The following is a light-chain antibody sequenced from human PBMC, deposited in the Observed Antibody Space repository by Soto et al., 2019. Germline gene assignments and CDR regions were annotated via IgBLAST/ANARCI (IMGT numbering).Light chain of an antibody. CDR1: QSVSSS. J-gene: IGKJ1*01. Sequence: EIVLTQSPGTLSLSPGERATLSCRASQSVSSSLAWHQQRPGQAPRLLIYGASSRATGIPDRFSGSGSGTDFTLTISRLEPEDFAVYYCQQYRTFGQGTKVDIK. CDR2: GAS. V-gene: IGKV3-20*01. CDR3: QQYRT.